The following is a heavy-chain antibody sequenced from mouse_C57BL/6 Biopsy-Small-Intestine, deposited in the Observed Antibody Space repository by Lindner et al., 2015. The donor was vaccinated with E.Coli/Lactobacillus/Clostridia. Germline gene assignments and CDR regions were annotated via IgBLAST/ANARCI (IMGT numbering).Heavy chain of an antibody. CDR1: GYSFTSYD. Sequence: SVKVSCKTAGYSFTSYDITWVRQAPGQGLEWMGWIGTYNGNTNYAQSIKGRVTMTADTSTSTAYMDLRNLRSDDTAIYFCARGSGSSAAGVDSWGQGTLVTVSS. CDR2: IGTYNGNT. D-gene: IGHD1-1*01. J-gene: IGHJ4*01. CDR3: ARGSGSSAAGVDS. V-gene: IGHV1-66*01.